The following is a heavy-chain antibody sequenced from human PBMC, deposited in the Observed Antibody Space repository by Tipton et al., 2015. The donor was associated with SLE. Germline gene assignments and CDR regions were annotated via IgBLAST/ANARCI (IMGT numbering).Heavy chain of an antibody. D-gene: IGHD5-12*01. V-gene: IGHV3-9*01. Sequence: SLRLSCAASGFTFDDYAMHWVRQAPGKGLEWVSGFSWNSGSLGYADSVKSRFTISRDNAKNSLYLQMNSLRAEDTALYYCAKQLEGGYAFHGMDVWGQGTTVTVSS. J-gene: IGHJ6*02. CDR1: GFTFDDYA. CDR2: FSWNSGSL. CDR3: AKQLEGGYAFHGMDV.